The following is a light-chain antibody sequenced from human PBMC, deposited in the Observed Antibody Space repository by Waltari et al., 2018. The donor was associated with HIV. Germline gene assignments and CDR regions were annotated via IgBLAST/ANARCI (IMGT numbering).Light chain of an antibody. CDR3: QQYSSSPWT. CDR2: DAS. V-gene: IGKV3D-20*01. Sequence: VLTQSPVSLCLSPGERATLSCGASQTISSNFLAWYQQRLGLPPSLLIYDASKRASGVPDRFSGAGSGTDFTLPINRLDPEDSAFYFCQQYSSSPWTFGQGTKV. J-gene: IGKJ1*01. CDR1: QTISSNF.